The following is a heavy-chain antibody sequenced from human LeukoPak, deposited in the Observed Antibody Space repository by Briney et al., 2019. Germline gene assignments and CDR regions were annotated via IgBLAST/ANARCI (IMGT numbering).Heavy chain of an antibody. Sequence: PSETLSLTCTVSGGSISSYYWSWIRQPAGKGLEWIGRIYTSGSTNYNPSLKSRVTMSVDTSKNQFSLKLSSVTAADTAVYYCARDGIAVAGPPGAYYFDYWGQGTLVTVSS. CDR2: IYTSGST. V-gene: IGHV4-4*07. CDR3: ARDGIAVAGPPGAYYFDY. CDR1: GGSISSYY. D-gene: IGHD6-19*01. J-gene: IGHJ4*02.